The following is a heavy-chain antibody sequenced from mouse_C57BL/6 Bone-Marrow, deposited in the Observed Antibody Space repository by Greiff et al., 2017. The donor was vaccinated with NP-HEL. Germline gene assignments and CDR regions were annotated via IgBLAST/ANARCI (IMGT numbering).Heavy chain of an antibody. CDR1: GYTFTDYY. J-gene: IGHJ1*03. CDR3: AIYGSSLRWYFDV. CDR2: INPNNGGT. D-gene: IGHD1-1*01. V-gene: IGHV1-26*01. Sequence: VQLQQSGPELVKPGASVKISCKASGYTFTDYYMNWVKQSHGKSLEWIGDINPNNGGTSYNQKFKGKATLTVDKSSSTAYMELRSLTSEDSAVYYCAIYGSSLRWYFDVWGTGTTVTVSS.